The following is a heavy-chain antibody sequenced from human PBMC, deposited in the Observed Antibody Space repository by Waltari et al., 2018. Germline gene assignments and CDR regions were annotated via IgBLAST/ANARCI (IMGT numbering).Heavy chain of an antibody. J-gene: IGHJ3*01. CDR1: GVSITSNRHY. CDR3: ATYIGASVGTAAFDV. Sequence: QLQLQESGPRLVRPSETLSLICRVSGVSITSNRHYWAWIRPYPGQGLWWFGTVSYSGTTYISPSLKSRVSVSRDTSKNQVSLILGSVTAADMAVYYCATYIGASVGTAAFDVWGQGTMVTVSS. V-gene: IGHV4-39*01. D-gene: IGHD5-12*01. CDR2: VSYSGTT.